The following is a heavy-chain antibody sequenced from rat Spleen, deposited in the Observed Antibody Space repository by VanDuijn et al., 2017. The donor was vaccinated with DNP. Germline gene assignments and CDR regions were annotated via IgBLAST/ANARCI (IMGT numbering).Heavy chain of an antibody. D-gene: IGHD5-1*01. CDR1: GFTFSDYD. V-gene: IGHV5-7*01. CDR3: ATRGVGARYYWHFDF. Sequence: EVQLVESGGGLVQPGRSLKLSCSASGFTFSDYDMAWVRQAPERGLEWVSTITYVGRITYYRDSVQGRFTVSRDNPKNTLYLQMDSLMSEDTATYYCATRGVGARYYWHFDFWGPGTMVTVSS. CDR2: ITYVGRIT. J-gene: IGHJ1*01.